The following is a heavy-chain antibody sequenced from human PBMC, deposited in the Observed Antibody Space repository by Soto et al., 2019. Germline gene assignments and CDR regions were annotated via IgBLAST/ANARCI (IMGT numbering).Heavy chain of an antibody. CDR2: IQTNTAGGAT. D-gene: IGHD3-3*01. J-gene: IGHJ1*01. CDR3: TSWEWF. Sequence: EVQLVESGGCLVKPGGSLRLSCAGSGFTFTNAWMTWVRQAPGKGLEWVGRIQTNTAGGATDYASPVKGRFTISRDDSXXXXXXXXXXXXXXXXXXXXXTSWEWFGGQGTLVTVSS. V-gene: IGHV3-15*01. CDR1: GFTFTNAW.